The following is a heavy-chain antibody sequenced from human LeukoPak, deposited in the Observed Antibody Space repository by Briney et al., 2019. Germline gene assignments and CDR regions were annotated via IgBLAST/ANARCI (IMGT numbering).Heavy chain of an antibody. V-gene: IGHV3-30*04. Sequence: PGGSLRLSCAASGFTFSSYAMHWVRQAPGKGLEWVAVISYDGSNKYYADSVKGRFTISRDNSKNTLYLQMNSLRAEDTAVYYCARDRSYGSGSHSPTDYWGQGTLVTVSS. CDR3: ARDRSYGSGSHSPTDY. D-gene: IGHD3-10*01. CDR1: GFTFSSYA. CDR2: ISYDGSNK. J-gene: IGHJ4*02.